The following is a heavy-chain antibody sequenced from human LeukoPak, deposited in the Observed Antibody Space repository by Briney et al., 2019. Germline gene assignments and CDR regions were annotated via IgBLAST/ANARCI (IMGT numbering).Heavy chain of an antibody. Sequence: GGSLRLSCAASGFTVSSNYMSWVRRAPGRGLEWVSVIYSGGSTYYADSVKGRFTISRDNSKNTLYLQMNSLRAEDTAVYYCARGTYSSSSHWGQGTLVTVSS. CDR1: GFTVSSNY. V-gene: IGHV3-53*01. D-gene: IGHD6-6*01. J-gene: IGHJ4*02. CDR2: IYSGGST. CDR3: ARGTYSSSSH.